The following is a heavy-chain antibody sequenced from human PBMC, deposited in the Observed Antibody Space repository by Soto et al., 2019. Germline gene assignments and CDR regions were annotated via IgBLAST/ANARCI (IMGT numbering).Heavy chain of an antibody. D-gene: IGHD2-15*01. V-gene: IGHV1-69*01. J-gene: IGHJ6*02. CDR1: GGTFSSYA. Sequence: QVQLVQSGAEVKKPGSSVKVSCKASGGTFSSYAISWVRQAPGQGLEWMGGIIPIFGTANYAQKFQGRVTITADESTSTAYMELSSLRSEDTAVYYCARPIERHCSGGSCYSAPEDGGYYYGMDVWGQGTTVTVSS. CDR2: IIPIFGTA. CDR3: ARPIERHCSGGSCYSAPEDGGYYYGMDV.